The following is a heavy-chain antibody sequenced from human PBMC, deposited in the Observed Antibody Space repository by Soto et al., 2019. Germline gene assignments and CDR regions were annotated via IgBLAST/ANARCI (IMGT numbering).Heavy chain of an antibody. V-gene: IGHV3-53*01. CDR1: GFTVSSNY. J-gene: IGHJ5*02. D-gene: IGHD2-2*01. CDR2: IYSGGST. Sequence: PGGSLRLSCSASGFTVSSNYMSWVRQAPGKGLEWVSVIYSGGSTYYADSVKGRFTISRDNSKNTLYLQMNSLRAEDTAVYYCARGGSRYCSSTSCNWFDPWGQGTLVTVSS. CDR3: ARGGSRYCSSTSCNWFDP.